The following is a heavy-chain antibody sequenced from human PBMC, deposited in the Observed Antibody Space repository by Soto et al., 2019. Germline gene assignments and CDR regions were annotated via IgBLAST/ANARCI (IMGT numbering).Heavy chain of an antibody. V-gene: IGHV4-31*03. CDR1: GASLHIGGYY. D-gene: IGHD2-2*01. CDR3: ARDGSSTATRRAR. CDR2: IYYTGVT. J-gene: IGHJ4*02. Sequence: QVQLQESGPGLVKPSQTLSLTCTVSGASLHIGGYYWAWIRQHPGKGLEWIGYIYYTGVTYYNPSLRSRVNISVDTSKSKFSLELTSVTAVDAAVYYCARDGSSTATRRARWGQGLVVTVPS.